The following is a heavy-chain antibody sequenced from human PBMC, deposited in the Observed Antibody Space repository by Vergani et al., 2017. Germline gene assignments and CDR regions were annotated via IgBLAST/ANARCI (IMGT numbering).Heavy chain of an antibody. J-gene: IGHJ3*02. Sequence: QVQLVESGGGVVQPGRSLRLSCAASGFTFSSYGMHWVRQAPGKGLEWVAVIWYDGSNKYYADSVKGRFTISRDNSKNTLYLQMNSRRAEDTAVYYCARDPDYGDFPSQDAFDIWGQGTMVTVSS. CDR2: IWYDGSNK. CDR1: GFTFSSYG. V-gene: IGHV3-33*01. D-gene: IGHD4-17*01. CDR3: ARDPDYGDFPSQDAFDI.